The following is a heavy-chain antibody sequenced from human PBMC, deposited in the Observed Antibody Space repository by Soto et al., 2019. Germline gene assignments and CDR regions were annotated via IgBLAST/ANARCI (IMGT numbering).Heavy chain of an antibody. CDR1: GGSFSGYY. V-gene: IGHV4-34*01. CDR2: INHSGST. J-gene: IGHJ4*02. Sequence: PSETLSLTCAVYGGSFSGYYWNWIRQPPGKGLEWIGEINHSGSTNYNPSLKSRVTISLDTSKNQFSLKLSSVIAAVTAVYYCGRHYGYEVFDYWGQGTLVTVSS. D-gene: IGHD3-16*01. CDR3: GRHYGYEVFDY.